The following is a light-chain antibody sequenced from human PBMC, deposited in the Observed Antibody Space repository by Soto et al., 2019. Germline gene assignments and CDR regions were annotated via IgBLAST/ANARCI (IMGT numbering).Light chain of an antibody. V-gene: IGLV1-40*01. J-gene: IGLJ2*01. Sequence: QSVLTQPPSVSGAPGQRVTISCTGSSSNIGAGYDVHWYQQLPGTAPKLLIYGNSNRPSGVPDRFSGSKSGTSASLAITGLQAGEGADYYSTSYDSSLGGLVFGGGTKLTAL. CDR2: GNS. CDR1: SSNIGAGYD. CDR3: TSYDSSLGGLV.